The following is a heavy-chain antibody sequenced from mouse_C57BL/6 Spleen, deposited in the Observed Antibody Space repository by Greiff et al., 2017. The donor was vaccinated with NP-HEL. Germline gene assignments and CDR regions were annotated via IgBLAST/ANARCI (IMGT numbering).Heavy chain of an antibody. D-gene: IGHD2-12*01. V-gene: IGHV1-64*01. J-gene: IGHJ1*03. CDR1: GYTFTSYW. CDR3: ARRTLPGDFDV. CDR2: IHPNSGST. Sequence: VQLQQPGAELVKPGASVKLSCKASGYTFTSYWMHWVKQRPGQGLEWIGMIHPNSGSTNYNEKFKSKATLTVDKSSSTAYMQLSSLPSEDSAVYYCARRTLPGDFDVWGTGTTVTVSS.